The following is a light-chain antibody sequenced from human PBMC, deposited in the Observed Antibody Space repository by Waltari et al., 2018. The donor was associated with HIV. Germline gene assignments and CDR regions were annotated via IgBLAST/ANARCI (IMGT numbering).Light chain of an antibody. CDR3: SAYTMSGSLV. V-gene: IGLV2-14*01. J-gene: IGLJ2*01. CDR1: GSDIGLYDL. CDR2: GVS. Sequence: QAALTQPASLSGSPGQSITTTCSGTGSDIGLYDLVSWYRQEPGKAPRLLIYGVSNRPSEISRRFSGSKARTTASLTISALQADDEGDYYCSAYTMSGSLVFGGGTKLTVL.